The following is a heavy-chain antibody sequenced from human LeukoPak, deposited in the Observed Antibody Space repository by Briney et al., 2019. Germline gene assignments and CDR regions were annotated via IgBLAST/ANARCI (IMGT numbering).Heavy chain of an antibody. CDR3: AGSDYGKF. CDR1: GFTVSSNS. CDR2: IYSGGST. J-gene: IGHJ4*02. V-gene: IGHV3-53*01. D-gene: IGHD4-17*01. Sequence: PGGSLRLSCVASGFTVSSNSMTWVRQAPGKGLEWVSVIYSGGSTDYTDSVKGRFTISRDNSKNTLYLQMNSLRAEDTAVYYCAGSDYGKFWGQGTLVTVSS.